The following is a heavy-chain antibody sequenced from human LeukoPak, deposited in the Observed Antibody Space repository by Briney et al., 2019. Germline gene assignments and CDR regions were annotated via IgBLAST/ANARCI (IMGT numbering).Heavy chain of an antibody. J-gene: IGHJ4*02. Sequence: GGSLRLSCAASGFTFSSYTMNWARQAPGKGLQWVSSISSSSSLIYYADSVKGRFTISRDNAKNSLYLQMNSLRVEDTAVYYCARDEVKVGIVVVPAAMDYWGQGTLVTVSS. V-gene: IGHV3-21*01. CDR3: ARDEVKVGIVVVPAAMDY. CDR2: ISSSSSLI. CDR1: GFTFSSYT. D-gene: IGHD2-2*01.